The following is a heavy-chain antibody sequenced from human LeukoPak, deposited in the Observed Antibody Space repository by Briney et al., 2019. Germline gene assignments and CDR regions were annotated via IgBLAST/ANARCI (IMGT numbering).Heavy chain of an antibody. CDR1: GGSFSGYY. J-gene: IGHJ4*02. CDR2: TDHGGSA. V-gene: IGHV4-34*01. D-gene: IGHD5-12*01. Sequence: LETLSLTCAVYGGSFSGYYWNWVRQPPGKGLEWIGETDHGGSAKYNPSLKSRATISVDTSKNQFSLKLSSVTAADTAVYYCARKEWLRLFDYWGQGTLVTVSS. CDR3: ARKEWLRLFDY.